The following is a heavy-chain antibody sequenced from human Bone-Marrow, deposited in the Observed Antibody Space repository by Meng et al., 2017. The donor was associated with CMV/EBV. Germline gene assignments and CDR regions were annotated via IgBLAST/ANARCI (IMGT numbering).Heavy chain of an antibody. CDR2: ISAYNGNT. CDR3: ARDRSSYCSSTSCYLEGSY. D-gene: IGHD2-2*01. CDR1: GYTFTSYG. V-gene: IGHV1-18*01. Sequence: ASVKVSCKASGYTFTSYGISWVRQAPGQGLEWMGWISAYNGNTNYAQKLQGRVTMTTDTSTSTAYMELRSLRFDDTAVYYCARDRSSYCSSTSCYLEGSYWGQGTLVTVSS. J-gene: IGHJ4*02.